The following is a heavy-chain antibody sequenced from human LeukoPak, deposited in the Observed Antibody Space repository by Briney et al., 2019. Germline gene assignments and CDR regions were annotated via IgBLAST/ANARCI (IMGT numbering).Heavy chain of an antibody. CDR2: MNPNSGNT. D-gene: IGHD2-2*02. CDR1: GYTFTSYD. J-gene: IGHJ5*02. V-gene: IGHV1-8*01. CDR3: ARDLGHCSSTSCHSRFDP. Sequence: ASVKVSCKASGYTFTSYDINWVRQATGQGLEWMGWMNPNSGNTGYAQKFQGRVTMTRNTSISTAYMELSSLRSEDTAVYYCARDLGHCSSTSCHSRFDPWGQGTLVTVSS.